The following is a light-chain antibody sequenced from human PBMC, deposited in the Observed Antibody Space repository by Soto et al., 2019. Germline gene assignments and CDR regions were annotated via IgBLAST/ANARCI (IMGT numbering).Light chain of an antibody. Sequence: QSVLTQPASVSGSPGQSITISCTGTSSDVGSYNLVSWYQQHPGKAPKLMIYEGSKRPSGVSNRFSGSKSGNTASLTISGLQAEDEAHYYCCSYAGSSTHVFGTATKVTVL. J-gene: IGLJ1*01. CDR2: EGS. V-gene: IGLV2-23*01. CDR1: SSDVGSYNL. CDR3: CSYAGSSTHV.